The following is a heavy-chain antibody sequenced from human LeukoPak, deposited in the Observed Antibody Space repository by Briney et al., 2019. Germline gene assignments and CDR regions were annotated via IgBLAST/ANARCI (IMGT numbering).Heavy chain of an antibody. J-gene: IGHJ4*02. V-gene: IGHV1-2*06. CDR1: GYTFTGYY. D-gene: IGHD2-2*01. CDR2: INPNSGGT. Sequence: ASVKVSCMASGYTFTGYYMHWVRQAPGQALEWMGRINPNSGGTNYAQKFQGRVTMTRDTSISTAYMELSRLRSDDTAVYYCARDEGYCSSTNCYDDFDYWGQGTLVTVSS. CDR3: ARDEGYCSSTNCYDDFDY.